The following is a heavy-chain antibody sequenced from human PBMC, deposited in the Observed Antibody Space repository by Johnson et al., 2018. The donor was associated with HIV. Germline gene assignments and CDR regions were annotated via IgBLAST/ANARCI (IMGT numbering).Heavy chain of an antibody. CDR2: ISGSGGST. Sequence: MLLVESGGGLVQPGGSLRRSCAASGFTVSSNYMSWVRQAPGQGPEWVSAISGSGGSTYYADSVKGRFTISRDNSKNTLYLQMSSLRAEDTAVYYCAKSKEILAAGGTADDAFDIWGQGTMVTVSS. V-gene: IGHV3-23*04. D-gene: IGHD6-13*01. CDR3: AKSKEILAAGGTADDAFDI. J-gene: IGHJ3*02. CDR1: GFTVSSNY.